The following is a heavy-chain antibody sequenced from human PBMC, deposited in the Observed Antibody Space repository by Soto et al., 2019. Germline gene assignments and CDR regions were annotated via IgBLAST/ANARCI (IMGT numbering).Heavy chain of an antibody. CDR3: VISFPSGRNYGLAV. D-gene: IGHD3-10*01. CDR2: IYDNGTT. Sequence: PGGSLRLSCAASGLTVSNAYMAWVRQAPGMGLEWVSVIYDNGTTYYADSVKGRFTISRDTSTNTLSLQMDSLRAEDTAVYYCVISFPSGRNYGLAVPGQGTTVTVS. V-gene: IGHV3-53*01. CDR1: GLTVSNAY. J-gene: IGHJ6*02.